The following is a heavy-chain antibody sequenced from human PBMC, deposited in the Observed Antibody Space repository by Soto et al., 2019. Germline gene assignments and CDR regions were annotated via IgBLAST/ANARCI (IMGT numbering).Heavy chain of an antibody. Sequence: GESLKISCKGSGYSFSSYWIGWVRQMPGKGLEWVGIIYPGDSDTRYSPSFQGQVTISADKSINTAYLQWSSLKASDTAIYYCARRSRGSSLSWFDPWGKGTLVTVSS. D-gene: IGHD6-6*01. CDR3: ARRSRGSSLSWFDP. CDR1: GYSFSSYW. V-gene: IGHV5-51*01. J-gene: IGHJ5*02. CDR2: IYPGDSDT.